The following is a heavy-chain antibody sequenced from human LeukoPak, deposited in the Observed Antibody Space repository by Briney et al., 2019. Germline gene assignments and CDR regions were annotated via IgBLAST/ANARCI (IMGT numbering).Heavy chain of an antibody. D-gene: IGHD3-10*01. Sequence: GASVKVSCRASGYTFTSYGISWVQQAPGQGLEWMGWISAYNGNTNYAQKLQGRVTMTTDTSTSTAYMELRSLRSDDTAVYYCARVVSSRGYGSGSYYKDYWGQGTLVTVSS. CDR2: ISAYNGNT. CDR3: ARVVSSRGYGSGSYYKDY. J-gene: IGHJ4*02. V-gene: IGHV1-18*01. CDR1: GYTFTSYG.